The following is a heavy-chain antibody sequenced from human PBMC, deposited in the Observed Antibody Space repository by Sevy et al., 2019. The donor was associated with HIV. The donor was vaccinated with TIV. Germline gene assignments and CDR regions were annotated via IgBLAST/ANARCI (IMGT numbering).Heavy chain of an antibody. CDR3: ATDVYSSTWYNDAFGI. V-gene: IGHV3-30*02. Sequence: GGSLSLSCAASGSTFSNYDMHWVRQAPGKGLEWVAFIRYDGSYKYYADSVKGRFTISRDNSKNTLYVQMNSLRAEDTAIYYCATDVYSSTWYNDAFGIWGQGTMVTVSS. J-gene: IGHJ3*02. CDR1: GSTFSNYD. CDR2: IRYDGSYK. D-gene: IGHD6-13*01.